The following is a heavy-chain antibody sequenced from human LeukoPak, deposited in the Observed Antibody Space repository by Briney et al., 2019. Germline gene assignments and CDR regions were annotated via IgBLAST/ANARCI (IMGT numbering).Heavy chain of an antibody. CDR3: ARGTPSGWYGAVY. Sequence: ASVKVSCKASGYTFTSYDINWVRQATGQGLEWMGWMNPNSGDTGYAQKFQGRVTMTRDTSITTAYMELRSLTSAGTAVYYCARGTPSGWYGAVYWGQGSLVTVSS. CDR1: GYTFTSYD. V-gene: IGHV1-8*01. D-gene: IGHD6-19*01. CDR2: MNPNSGDT. J-gene: IGHJ4*02.